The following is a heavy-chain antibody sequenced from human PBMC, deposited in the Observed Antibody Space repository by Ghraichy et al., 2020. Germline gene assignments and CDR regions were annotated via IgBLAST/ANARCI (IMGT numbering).Heavy chain of an antibody. D-gene: IGHD3-16*02. CDR3: ARGSFRPRYDFLWGSSRYYLCV. CDR2: INHSGST. V-gene: IGHV4-34*01. Sequence: SETLSLTCAVYGGSFSNYYWSWIRQSPGKGLEWIGEINHSGSTHYHPSLKSRVTMSVDTSKHQFSLKLSSVTAADTAVYYCARGSFRPRYDFLWGSSRYYLCVWGQGTTVTVSS. J-gene: IGHJ6*02. CDR1: GGSFSNYY.